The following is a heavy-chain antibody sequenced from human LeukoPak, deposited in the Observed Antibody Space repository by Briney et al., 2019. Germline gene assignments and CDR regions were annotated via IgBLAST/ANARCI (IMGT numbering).Heavy chain of an antibody. CDR1: GYTLTELS. V-gene: IGHV1-46*01. D-gene: IGHD1-26*01. CDR2: INPSGGST. J-gene: IGHJ6*03. CDR3: ASSGGSYGPYYYYMDV. Sequence: ASVKVSCKVSGYTLTELSMHWVRQAPGQGLEWMGIINPSGGSTSYAQKFQGRVTMTRDMSTSTVYMELSSLRSEDTAVYYCASSGGSYGPYYYYMDVWGKGTTVTVSS.